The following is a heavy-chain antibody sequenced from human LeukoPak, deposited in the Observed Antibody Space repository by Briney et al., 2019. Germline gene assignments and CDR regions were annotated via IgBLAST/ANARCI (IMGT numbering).Heavy chain of an antibody. CDR3: ARQCGSLCPFDY. CDR2: INAGNGNT. Sequence: ASVKVSCKASGYTFTSYAMHWVRQAPGQRLEWMGWINAGNGNTKYSQKFQGRVTMTTDTSTSTAYMELRSLGSDDTAVYYCARQCGSLCPFDYWGQGTLVTVSS. D-gene: IGHD1-26*01. V-gene: IGHV1-3*01. J-gene: IGHJ4*02. CDR1: GYTFTSYA.